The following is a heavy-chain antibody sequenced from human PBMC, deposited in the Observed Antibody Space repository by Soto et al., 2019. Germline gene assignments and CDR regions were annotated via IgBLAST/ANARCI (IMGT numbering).Heavy chain of an antibody. D-gene: IGHD3-10*01. V-gene: IGHV3-74*01. CDR1: EFTFSAHW. Sequence: GGSLRLSCTASEFTFSAHWMHWVRQAPGKGLMWVSRLNEDGSQTDHAESVKGRFTISRDNAKNTLYLQMTSLRVEDTAIYFCAMGWFGPDVWGKGTTVTVAS. J-gene: IGHJ6*03. CDR2: LNEDGSQT. CDR3: AMGWFGPDV.